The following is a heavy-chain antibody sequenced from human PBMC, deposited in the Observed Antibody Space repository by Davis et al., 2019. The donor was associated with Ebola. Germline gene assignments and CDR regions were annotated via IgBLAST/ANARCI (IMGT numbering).Heavy chain of an antibody. Sequence: GESLKISCAASGFTFSSYAMSWVRQAPGKGLEWVANINQDGSQINYVDSVRGRFTIPRDNAKNALYLQMNSLRAEDTAVYYCARDPSLHLGELSFDYWGQGTLVTVSS. CDR2: INQDGSQI. CDR1: GFTFSSYA. V-gene: IGHV3-7*01. J-gene: IGHJ4*02. CDR3: ARDPSLHLGELSFDY. D-gene: IGHD3-16*02.